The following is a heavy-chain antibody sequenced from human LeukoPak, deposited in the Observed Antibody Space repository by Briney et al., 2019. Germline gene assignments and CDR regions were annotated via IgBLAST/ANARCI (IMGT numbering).Heavy chain of an antibody. V-gene: IGHV4-39*02. J-gene: IGHJ3*02. CDR2: IYYSGST. CDR1: GDSISSRTYY. D-gene: IGHD6-13*01. CDR3: ASGYSSSWYRLSAFDI. Sequence: SETLSLTCTVFGDSISSRTYYWGWIRQPPGKGLEWIGTIYYSGSTSYNPSLKSRVSISVDTSKNHFSLKLSSVTAADTAVYYCASGYSSSWYRLSAFDIWGQGTMVTVSS.